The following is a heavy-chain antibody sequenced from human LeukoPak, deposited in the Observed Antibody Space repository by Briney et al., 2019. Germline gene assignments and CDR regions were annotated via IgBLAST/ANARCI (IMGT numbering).Heavy chain of an antibody. Sequence: SETLSLTCTVSGGSISSYYWSWIRQPPGKGLEWIGYIYYSGSTNYNPSLKSRVTISVDTSKNQFSPKLSSVTAADTAVYYCARGGVVTAEYYFDYWGQGTLVTVSS. D-gene: IGHD2-21*02. V-gene: IGHV4-59*01. J-gene: IGHJ4*02. CDR1: GGSISSYY. CDR2: IYYSGST. CDR3: ARGGVVTAEYYFDY.